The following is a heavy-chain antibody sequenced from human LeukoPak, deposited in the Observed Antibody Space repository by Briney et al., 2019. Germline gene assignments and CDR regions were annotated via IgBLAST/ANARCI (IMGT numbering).Heavy chain of an antibody. Sequence: SGTLSLTCAVSGGSISSGGYSWSWIRQPPGKGLEWIGYIYHSGSTYYNPSLKSRVTISVDRSKNQFSLKLSSVTAADTAVYYCARVVRYNWNYYFDYWGQGTLVTVSS. J-gene: IGHJ4*02. D-gene: IGHD1-7*01. V-gene: IGHV4-30-2*01. CDR3: ARVVRYNWNYYFDY. CDR2: IYHSGST. CDR1: GGSISSGGYS.